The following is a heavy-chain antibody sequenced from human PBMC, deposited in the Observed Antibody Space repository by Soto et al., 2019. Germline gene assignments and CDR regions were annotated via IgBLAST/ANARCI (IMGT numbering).Heavy chain of an antibody. Sequence: QVQLVQSGAEVQKPGSSVKVSCKASGGTFSSYAISWVRQAPGQGLEWMGVIIPIFGTANYAQKFQGRVKITADESTITAYMKLSSLRSEHTAVYYCASYLRGYSPYYGMDVWGQGTTVTVSS. V-gene: IGHV1-69*01. CDR3: ASYLRGYSPYYGMDV. CDR2: IIPIFGTA. D-gene: IGHD5-18*01. CDR1: GGTFSSYA. J-gene: IGHJ6*02.